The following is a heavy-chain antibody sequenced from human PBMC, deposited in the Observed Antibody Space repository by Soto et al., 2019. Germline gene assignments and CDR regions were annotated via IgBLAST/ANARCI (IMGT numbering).Heavy chain of an antibody. CDR2: IYYSGST. CDR3: AREKRNRGYSSSGYPTNWFDP. V-gene: IGHV4-59*01. J-gene: IGHJ5*02. Sequence: QVQLQESGPGLVKPSETLSLTCTVSGGSISIYYWSWIRQPPGKGLEWTGYIYYSGSTNYNPSLKSRVTISVDTSKNQFSLKLSSVTAADTAVYYCAREKRNRGYSSSGYPTNWFDPWGQGTLVTVSS. D-gene: IGHD6-13*01. CDR1: GGSISIYY.